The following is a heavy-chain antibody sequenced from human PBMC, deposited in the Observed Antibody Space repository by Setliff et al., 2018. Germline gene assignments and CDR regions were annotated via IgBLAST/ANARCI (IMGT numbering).Heavy chain of an antibody. CDR2: INHSGST. CDR1: GGSFSGYY. CDR3: ARGPCSSTSFYAAY. Sequence: SETLSLTCAVYGGSFSGYYWSWIRQPPGKGLEWIGEINHSGSTNYNPSLKSRVTISVDTSKKQFSLKVNSLTSADTAVYYCARGPCSSTSFYAAYWGQGTLVTVSS. D-gene: IGHD2-2*01. J-gene: IGHJ4*02. V-gene: IGHV4-34*01.